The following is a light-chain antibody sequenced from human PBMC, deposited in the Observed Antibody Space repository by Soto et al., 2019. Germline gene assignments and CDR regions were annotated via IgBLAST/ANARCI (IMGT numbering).Light chain of an antibody. CDR3: QQYDSSFT. Sequence: PGERATLSCTASQHVTTTYIAWYQQKFGQAPRLLIYGASTRATGTPDRFTGGGFGTDFTLTISRVEPEDFVVYYCQQYDSSFTFGGGTKVEMK. CDR2: GAS. V-gene: IGKV3-20*01. J-gene: IGKJ4*01. CDR1: QHVTTTY.